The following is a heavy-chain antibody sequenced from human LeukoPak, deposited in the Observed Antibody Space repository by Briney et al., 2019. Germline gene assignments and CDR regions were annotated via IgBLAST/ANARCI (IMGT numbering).Heavy chain of an antibody. J-gene: IGHJ4*02. CDR2: IYYSGST. CDR3: ARVGDFWSGYLPYFDY. CDR1: GASINTNY. D-gene: IGHD3-3*01. Sequence: PSETLSLTCTVSGASINTNYWSWIRQPPGKGLEWIGYIYYSGSTNYNPSLKSRVTISVDTSKTQFSLKLSSVTAADTAVYYCARVGDFWSGYLPYFDYWGQGTLVTVSS. V-gene: IGHV4-59*01.